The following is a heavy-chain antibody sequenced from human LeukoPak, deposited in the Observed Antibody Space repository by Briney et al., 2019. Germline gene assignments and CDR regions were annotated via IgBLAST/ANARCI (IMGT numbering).Heavy chain of an antibody. Sequence: SETLSLTCTVSGASVSTINYFWAWIRQPPGKGLEWIGSIHYGGNTYYSPSLKSRVTISTDTSKNQFSLTLTSVTAADTAVYYCARKVGATSFDIWGQGTMVTVSS. CDR2: IHYGGNT. CDR3: ARKVGATSFDI. V-gene: IGHV4-39*07. J-gene: IGHJ3*02. D-gene: IGHD1-26*01. CDR1: GASVSTINYF.